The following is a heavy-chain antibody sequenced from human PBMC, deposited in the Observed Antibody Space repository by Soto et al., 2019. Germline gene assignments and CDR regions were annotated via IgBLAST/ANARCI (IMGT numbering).Heavy chain of an antibody. D-gene: IGHD2-2*01. J-gene: IGHJ6*02. Sequence: QVQLVQSGAEVKKPGASVKVSCKASGYTFTSYGISWVRQAPGQGLEWMGWISAYNGNTNYAQKLQGRVTMTTDTSTSTAYMELRSLRSDDTAVYYCARDSPSYIVVVPAAMFHYYYGMAVWGQGTTVTVSS. CDR2: ISAYNGNT. V-gene: IGHV1-18*01. CDR3: ARDSPSYIVVVPAAMFHYYYGMAV. CDR1: GYTFTSYG.